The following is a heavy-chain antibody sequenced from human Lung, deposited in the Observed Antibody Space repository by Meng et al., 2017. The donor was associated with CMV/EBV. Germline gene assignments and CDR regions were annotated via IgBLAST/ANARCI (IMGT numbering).Heavy chain of an antibody. CDR1: GFTFSSYW. D-gene: IGHD3-22*01. CDR2: IKQDGCEK. Sequence: GEXXTISCAASGFTFSSYWMSWVRQAPGKGLEWVANIKQDGCEKYYVDSVKGRFTISRDNAKNSLYLQMNSLRAEDTAVYYCARGYYYDSKVEHYWGQGTLVTVSS. V-gene: IGHV3-7*01. CDR3: ARGYYYDSKVEHY. J-gene: IGHJ4*02.